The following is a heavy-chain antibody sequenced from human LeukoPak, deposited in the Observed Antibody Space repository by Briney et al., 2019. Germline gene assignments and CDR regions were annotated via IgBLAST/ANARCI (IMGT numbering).Heavy chain of an antibody. Sequence: SETLSLPFTVSGGSISSGGYYWSWIRPHPGKGLEWIGIAYYTGEIYSTPSLKSRLTISVDTSKNQFALTLTSVTAADTAVYYCGRHVSNGWDYHYGLDVWGQGTTVTVS. J-gene: IGHJ6*02. CDR1: GGSISSGGYY. CDR3: GRHVSNGWDYHYGLDV. V-gene: IGHV4-39*01. D-gene: IGHD6-19*01. CDR2: AYYTGEI.